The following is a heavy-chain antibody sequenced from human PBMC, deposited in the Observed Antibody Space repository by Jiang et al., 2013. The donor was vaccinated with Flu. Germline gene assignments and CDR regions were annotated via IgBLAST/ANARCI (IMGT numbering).Heavy chain of an antibody. V-gene: IGHV4-30-4*01. D-gene: IGHD3-22*01. CDR2: IYYSGST. Sequence: GGSISSGDYYWSWIRQPPGKGLEWIGYIYYSGSTYYNPSLKSRVTISVDTSKNQFSLKLSSVTAADTAVYYCARAPFDTYYYDSSGYYSAFDIWGQGTMVTVSS. CDR1: GGSISSGDYY. CDR3: ARAPFDTYYYDSSGYYSAFDI. J-gene: IGHJ3*02.